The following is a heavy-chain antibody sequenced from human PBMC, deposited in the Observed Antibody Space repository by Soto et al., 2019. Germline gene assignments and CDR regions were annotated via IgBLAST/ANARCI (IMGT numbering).Heavy chain of an antibody. CDR2: ISSSSSTI. J-gene: IGHJ3*02. Sequence: EVQLVESGGGLVQPGGSLRLSCAASGFTFSSYSMNWVRQAPGKGLEWVSYISSSSSTIYYADSVKGRFTISRDNAKNSLYLQMNSLRAEDTAVYYCARRQYQLLSRPGLYAFAIWGQGTMVTVSS. V-gene: IGHV3-48*01. D-gene: IGHD2-2*01. CDR3: ARRQYQLLSRPGLYAFAI. CDR1: GFTFSSYS.